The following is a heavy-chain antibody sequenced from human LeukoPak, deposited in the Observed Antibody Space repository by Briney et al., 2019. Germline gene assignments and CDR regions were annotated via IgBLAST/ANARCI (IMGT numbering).Heavy chain of an antibody. CDR1: GYSFTSYW. V-gene: IGHV5-51*01. Sequence: GESLKISCKGPGYSFTSYWIGWVRQMPGKGLEWMGIIYPGDSDTRYSPSFQGQVTISADKSISTAYLQWSSLKASDTAMYYCARDRDIVVVPATTKDYYYYGMDVWGQGTTVTVSS. J-gene: IGHJ6*02. D-gene: IGHD2-2*01. CDR3: ARDRDIVVVPATTKDYYYYGMDV. CDR2: IYPGDSDT.